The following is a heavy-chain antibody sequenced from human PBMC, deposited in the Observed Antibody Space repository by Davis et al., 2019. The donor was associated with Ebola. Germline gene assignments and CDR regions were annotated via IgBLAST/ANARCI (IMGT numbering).Heavy chain of an antibody. CDR1: GFSFATYA. CDR2: ITGSAGYI. CDR3: ATDWGLGYCSTSTCSEVG. J-gene: IGHJ4*02. Sequence: GESLKISCAASGFSFATYAMHWVRQTPGKGLEWVAGITGSAGYIEYGDSVKGRFTISRDNTRDSVYLQMDSLGVDDTAVYYCATDWGLGYCSTSTCSEVGWGQGTLVTVSS. V-gene: IGHV3-21*06. D-gene: IGHD2-2*01.